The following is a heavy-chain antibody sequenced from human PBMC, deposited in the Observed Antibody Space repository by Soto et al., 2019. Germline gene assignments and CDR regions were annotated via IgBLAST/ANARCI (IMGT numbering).Heavy chain of an antibody. CDR3: VRWGYGSNSLEF. CDR1: GYIFTGYF. Sequence: QVQLLQSGAEVKKAGASVKVSCKASGYIFTGYFIHWVRQTPGQGLQWVGRITPNSGDTKYGQTFQGRVTLTRDTSTSTAYMELSGLTSDDTALYYCVRWGYGSNSLEFWGQGTLVTVSS. CDR2: ITPNSGDT. V-gene: IGHV1-2*06. D-gene: IGHD4-17*01. J-gene: IGHJ4*03.